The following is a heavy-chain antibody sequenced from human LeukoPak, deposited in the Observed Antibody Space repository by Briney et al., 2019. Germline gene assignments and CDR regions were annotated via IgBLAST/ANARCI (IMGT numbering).Heavy chain of an antibody. V-gene: IGHV4-38-2*02. CDR2: INHSGST. D-gene: IGHD3-22*01. Sequence: SETLSLTCTVSGYSISSGYYWGWIRQPPGKGLEWIGEINHSGSTNYNPSLKSRVTISVDTSKNQFSLKLSSVTAADTAVYYCARVDSSGSDAFDIWGQGTMVTVSS. J-gene: IGHJ3*02. CDR3: ARVDSSGSDAFDI. CDR1: GYSISSGYY.